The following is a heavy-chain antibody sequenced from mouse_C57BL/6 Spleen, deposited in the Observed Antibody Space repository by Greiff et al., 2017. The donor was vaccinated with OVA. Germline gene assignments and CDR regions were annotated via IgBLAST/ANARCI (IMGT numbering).Heavy chain of an antibody. CDR3: ARGGYDGSRFAY. J-gene: IGHJ3*01. D-gene: IGHD2-3*01. V-gene: IGHV1-26*01. CDR1: GYTFTDYF. Sequence: EVQLQQSGPEPVKPGASVKISCKASGYTFTDYFMNWVKQSHGKSLDWIGDINPNNGGTSYNQKFKGKATLTVDKSSSTAYMERRSLTSEDSAVYYCARGGYDGSRFAYWGQGTLVTVSA. CDR2: INPNNGGT.